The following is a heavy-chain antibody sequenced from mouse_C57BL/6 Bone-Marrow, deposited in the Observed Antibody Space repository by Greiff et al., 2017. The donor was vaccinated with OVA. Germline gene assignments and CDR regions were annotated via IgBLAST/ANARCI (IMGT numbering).Heavy chain of an antibody. CDR2: INPRDGST. V-gene: IGHV1-85*01. Sequence: VQLQQSGPELVKPGASVKLSCKASGYTLTSYDINWVKKRPGQGLEWIGWINPRDGSTKYNEKFKGKATLTVDTSSSTAYMELHSLTSEDSAVYFCARYYGSTLDYWGQGTTLTVSS. J-gene: IGHJ2*01. CDR3: ARYYGSTLDY. D-gene: IGHD1-1*01. CDR1: GYTLTSYD.